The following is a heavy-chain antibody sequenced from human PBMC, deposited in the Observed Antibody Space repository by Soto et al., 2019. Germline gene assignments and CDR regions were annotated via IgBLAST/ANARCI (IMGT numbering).Heavy chain of an antibody. J-gene: IGHJ4*01. CDR3: ARTLAYGGVIYFDI. CDR1: GYTFNGYY. V-gene: IGHV1-2*02. Sequence: ASVKVSCKASGYTFNGYYIHWVRQAPGQGLQWMGWINPNSGGKNYAQEFQDRVTMTRDTSISTAYMELSRLTYDDTAVYYCARTLAYGGVIYFDIWGHGTLVTVSS. CDR2: INPNSGGK. D-gene: IGHD3-16*01.